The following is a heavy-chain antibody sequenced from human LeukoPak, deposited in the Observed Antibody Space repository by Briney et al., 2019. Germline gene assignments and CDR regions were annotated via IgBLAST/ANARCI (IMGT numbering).Heavy chain of an antibody. D-gene: IGHD3-10*01. CDR2: ISGSGGST. Sequence: GGSLRLSSAASGFTFSSYAMSWVRQAPGKELEWVSAISGSGGSTYYADSVKGRFTISRDNSKNTLYLQMNSLRAEDTAVFYCAKSRQVTMVRGVITEFDYWGQGTLVTVSS. CDR1: GFTFSSYA. V-gene: IGHV3-23*01. CDR3: AKSRQVTMVRGVITEFDY. J-gene: IGHJ4*02.